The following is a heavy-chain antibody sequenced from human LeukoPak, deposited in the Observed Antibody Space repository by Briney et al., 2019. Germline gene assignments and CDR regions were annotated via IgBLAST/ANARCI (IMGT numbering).Heavy chain of an antibody. CDR3: AAYGDNSDFAY. CDR1: GFTLSSYW. Sequence: PGGSLRLSCAASGFTLSSYWMHWVRQAPGKGLVWVSNIYADGSNTTYADSVKGRFTISRDSAKNTVFLQMNSLRAEDTAVYYCAAYGDNSDFAYWGQGTLVTVSS. CDR2: IYADGSNT. D-gene: IGHD4-23*01. V-gene: IGHV3-74*01. J-gene: IGHJ4*02.